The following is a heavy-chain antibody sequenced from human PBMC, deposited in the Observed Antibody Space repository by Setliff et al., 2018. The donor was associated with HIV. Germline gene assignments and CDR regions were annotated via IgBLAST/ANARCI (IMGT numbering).Heavy chain of an antibody. J-gene: IGHJ4*02. Sequence: GGSLRLSCAASGFTVSSNYMSWVRQAPGKGLEWVSVVYSGGSTYYADSVKGRFTISRDNSKNTLSLQMNSLRAEDTAVYYCAGAYYYESSGYYWVYWGQGTLVTVSS. CDR3: AGAYYYESSGYYWVY. V-gene: IGHV3-53*01. CDR2: VYSGGST. D-gene: IGHD3-22*01. CDR1: GFTVSSNY.